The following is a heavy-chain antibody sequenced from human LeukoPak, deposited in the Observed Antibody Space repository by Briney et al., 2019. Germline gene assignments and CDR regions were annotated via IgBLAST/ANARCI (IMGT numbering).Heavy chain of an antibody. Sequence: SVKFCCKASGGSFTSYAVRWVRQAPGQGLEWMGGIIPIFGTANYAQKFQGRVTITADESTSTAYMELSSLRSEDTAVYYCARGGDFVPTVTNFDYWGQGTLVTVSS. D-gene: IGHD4-17*01. CDR3: ARGGDFVPTVTNFDY. CDR1: GGSFTSYA. CDR2: IIPIFGTA. J-gene: IGHJ4*02. V-gene: IGHV1-69*13.